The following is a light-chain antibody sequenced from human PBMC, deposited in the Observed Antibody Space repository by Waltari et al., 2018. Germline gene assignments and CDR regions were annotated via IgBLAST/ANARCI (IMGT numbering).Light chain of an antibody. J-gene: IGKJ4*01. CDR1: RDISRW. V-gene: IGKV1-12*01. CDR2: DAS. CDR3: QQGNDFPLT. Sequence: DIQMTQSPSSVSASVGASVTNTCRASRDISRWLAWYQQKPGKAPKFLIYDASTLQSGVPSRFSGSGSGREFTLTITSLQPEDFSTYYCQQGNDFPLTFGGGTKVEMK.